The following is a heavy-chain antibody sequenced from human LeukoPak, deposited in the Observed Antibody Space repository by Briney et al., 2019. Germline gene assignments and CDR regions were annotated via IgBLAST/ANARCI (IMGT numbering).Heavy chain of an antibody. Sequence: GGSLRLSCAASGFTVSSNYMSWVRQAPGKGLEWVAVISYDGSNKYYADSVKGRFTISRDNSKNTLYLQMNSLRAEDTAVYYCAKEMAAMVNSVDYWGQGTLVTVSS. V-gene: IGHV3-30*18. CDR3: AKEMAAMVNSVDY. CDR1: GFTVSSNY. J-gene: IGHJ4*02. D-gene: IGHD5-18*01. CDR2: ISYDGSNK.